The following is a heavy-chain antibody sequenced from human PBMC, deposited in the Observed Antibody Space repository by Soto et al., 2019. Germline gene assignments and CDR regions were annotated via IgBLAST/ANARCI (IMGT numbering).Heavy chain of an antibody. Sequence: SETLSLTCTVSGGSVRSGSYYWSWIRQPPGKGLEWIGYIYYSGTTNYNPSLKSRVTISVDTSKNQFSLKLSSVAAADTAVYYCARVEDYGDYFDYWGQGTLVTVSS. D-gene: IGHD4-17*01. V-gene: IGHV4-61*01. J-gene: IGHJ4*02. CDR1: GGSVRSGSYY. CDR3: ARVEDYGDYFDY. CDR2: IYYSGTT.